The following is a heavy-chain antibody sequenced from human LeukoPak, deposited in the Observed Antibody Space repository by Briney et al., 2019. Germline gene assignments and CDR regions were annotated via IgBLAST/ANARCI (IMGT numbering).Heavy chain of an antibody. J-gene: IGHJ4*02. V-gene: IGHV3-48*03. CDR1: GFTLSSYE. Sequence: GGSLRLSCAASGFTLSSYEMNWVRQAPGKGLEWLSYISSSGSSIYYADSVKGRFTISRDNAKNTLYLQMNSLRAEDTAVYFCAKRGVVIRVILVGFHKQAYYFDSWGQGALVTVSS. D-gene: IGHD3-10*01. CDR3: AKRGVVIRVILVGFHKQAYYFDS. CDR2: ISSSGSSI.